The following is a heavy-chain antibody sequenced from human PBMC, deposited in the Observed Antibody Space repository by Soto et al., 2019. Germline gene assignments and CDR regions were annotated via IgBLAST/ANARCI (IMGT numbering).Heavy chain of an antibody. V-gene: IGHV1-69*01. Sequence: SGAEVRKPGSSVTVSCKASGGTFSNYAISWVRQAPGQGLEWMGGIIPIVGTGSYAQKFQGRVTITADEPTTTAYMELSSLRFEDTAVYYCARVVILVPTASTHYYYHMDVWGPGTTVTVSS. CDR1: GGTFSNYA. CDR2: IIPIVGTG. J-gene: IGHJ6*02. CDR3: ARVVILVPTASTHYYYHMDV. D-gene: IGHD2-2*01.